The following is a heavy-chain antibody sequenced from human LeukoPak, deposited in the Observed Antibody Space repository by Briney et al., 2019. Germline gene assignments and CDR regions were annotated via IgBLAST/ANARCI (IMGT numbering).Heavy chain of an antibody. Sequence: TSQTLSLTCTVSGGSISSGDYYWSWIRQPPGKGLEWIGYIYYSGSTYYNPSFKSRVTISVDTSKNQFSLKLSSVTAADTAVYYCARAMFRKWELRVPTAFDIWGQGTMVTVSS. J-gene: IGHJ3*02. D-gene: IGHD1-26*01. V-gene: IGHV4-30-4*08. CDR3: ARAMFRKWELRVPTAFDI. CDR1: GGSISSGDYY. CDR2: IYYSGST.